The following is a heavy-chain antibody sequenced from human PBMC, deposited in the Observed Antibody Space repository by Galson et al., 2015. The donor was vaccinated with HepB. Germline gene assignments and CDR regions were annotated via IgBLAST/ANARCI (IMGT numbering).Heavy chain of an antibody. D-gene: IGHD4-11*01. Sequence: SVKVSCKASGYPFTGYYMHWVRQAPGQGLEWMGRINPNSGGTDYAQKFQGRVTMTRDTSISTAYMELSSLRSDDTAVYYCARQTTTTVIYHGMDVWGQGTTVTVS. CDR1: GYPFTGYY. CDR2: INPNSGGT. J-gene: IGHJ6*02. CDR3: ARQTTTTVIYHGMDV. V-gene: IGHV1-2*06.